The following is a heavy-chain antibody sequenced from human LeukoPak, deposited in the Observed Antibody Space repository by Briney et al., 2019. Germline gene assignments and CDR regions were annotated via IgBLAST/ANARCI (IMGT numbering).Heavy chain of an antibody. CDR1: GYTFPDYY. CDR2: VNPNSGGT. J-gene: IGHJ4*02. CDR3: AREGPIVGSTHLVAY. D-gene: IGHD1-26*01. Sequence: ASVKVSCKPSGYTFPDYYMYWVRQAPGARLESMGWVNPNSGGTKYAQKLQGRVTMTRDTSISRTYMELSRLRADDTAVYYCAREGPIVGSTHLVAYWGQGTLVTVSS. V-gene: IGHV1-2*02.